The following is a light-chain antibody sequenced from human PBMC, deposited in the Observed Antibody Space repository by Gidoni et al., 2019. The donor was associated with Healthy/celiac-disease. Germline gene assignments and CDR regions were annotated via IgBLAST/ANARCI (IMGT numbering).Light chain of an antibody. V-gene: IGLV1-40*01. CDR2: GNS. Sequence: TISCTGSSSNIGAGYDVHWYQQLPGTAPKLLIYGNSNRPSGVPDRFSGSKSGTSASLAITGLQAEDEADYYCQSYDSSLSGYVFGTGTKVTVL. J-gene: IGLJ1*01. CDR3: QSYDSSLSGYV. CDR1: SSNIGAGYD.